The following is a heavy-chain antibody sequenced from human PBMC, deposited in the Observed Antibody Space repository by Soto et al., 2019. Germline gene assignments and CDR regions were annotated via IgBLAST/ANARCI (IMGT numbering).Heavy chain of an antibody. CDR3: VRGYGDYEGAFDI. D-gene: IGHD4-17*01. CDR1: GFTFSSYG. J-gene: IGHJ3*02. Sequence: QVQLVESGGGVVQPGRSLRLSCAASGFTFSSYGMHWVRQAPGKGLEWVAVISYDGSNKYYADSVKGRFTISRDNSKNTLYLQMNSLRAEDTAVYYCVRGYGDYEGAFDIWGQGTMVTVSS. CDR2: ISYDGSNK. V-gene: IGHV3-30*03.